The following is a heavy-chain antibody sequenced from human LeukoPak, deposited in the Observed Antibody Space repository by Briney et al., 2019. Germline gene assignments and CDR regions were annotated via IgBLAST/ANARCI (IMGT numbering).Heavy chain of an antibody. D-gene: IGHD5-18*01. Sequence: SETLSLTCTVSGGSISSSSYYWGWIRQPPGKGLEWIGSIYYSGSTYYNPSLKSRVTISVDTSKNQFSLKLSSVTAAGTAVYYCARLRSYGSNMDVWGKGTTVTVSS. CDR1: GGSISSSSYY. CDR2: IYYSGST. CDR3: ARLRSYGSNMDV. V-gene: IGHV4-39*01. J-gene: IGHJ6*03.